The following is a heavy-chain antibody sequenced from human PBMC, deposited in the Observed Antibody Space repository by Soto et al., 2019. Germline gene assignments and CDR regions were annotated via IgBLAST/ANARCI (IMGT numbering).Heavy chain of an antibody. J-gene: IGHJ4*02. D-gene: IGHD1-26*01. V-gene: IGHV4-4*02. CDR1: GGSISSSNW. CDR3: ARGFRGSYRYFDY. CDR2: IYHSGST. Sequence: SETLSLTCAVPGGSISSSNWWSWVRQPPGKGLEWIGEIYHSGSTNYNPSLKSRVTISVDKSKNQFSLKLSSVTAADTAVYYCARGFRGSYRYFDYWGQGTLVTVSS.